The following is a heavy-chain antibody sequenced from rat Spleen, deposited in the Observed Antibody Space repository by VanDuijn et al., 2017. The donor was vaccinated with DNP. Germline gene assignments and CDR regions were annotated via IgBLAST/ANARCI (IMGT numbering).Heavy chain of an antibody. CDR1: GYTFTSYY. CDR2: IYPGSGRT. D-gene: IGHD1-12*02. Sequence: QLQQSGAELTKPGSSVKISCKASGYTFTSYYMGWIKRTTGQGLEYIGYIYPGSGRTDYNEKFKDKATLTVDKSSSTAFMQLNSLTPDDSAVYYCARWSDGLDYWGQGVMVTVSS. J-gene: IGHJ2*01. CDR3: ARWSDGLDY. V-gene: IGHV1-43*01.